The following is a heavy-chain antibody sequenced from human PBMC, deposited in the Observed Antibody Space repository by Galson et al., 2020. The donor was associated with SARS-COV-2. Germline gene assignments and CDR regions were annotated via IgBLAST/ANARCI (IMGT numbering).Heavy chain of an antibody. CDR2: VYYSGST. CDR1: GGSITSSSYY. J-gene: IGHJ3*02. CDR3: ARPGWDYEFMTGYYPYGVDI. D-gene: IGHD3-9*01. V-gene: IGHV4-39*01. Sequence: SETLSLTCTVSGGSITSSSYYWGWIRQPPGKGLEWIGSVYYSGSTYYNPSLKSRVTISVDTSKNQFSLKLSSVTAADTAVYYCARPGWDYEFMTGYYPYGVDIWGQGTMVTVSS.